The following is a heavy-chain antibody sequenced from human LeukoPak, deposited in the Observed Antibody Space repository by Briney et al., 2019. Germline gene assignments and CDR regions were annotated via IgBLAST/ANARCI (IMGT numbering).Heavy chain of an antibody. D-gene: IGHD3-22*01. CDR3: ARSGDSKWFDP. CDR2: ISAYNGET. J-gene: IGHJ5*02. CDR1: GYIFRNFG. Sequence: ASVKVSCKAFGYIFRNFGVAWVRQAPGHGLEWMGWISAYNGETKFEQKFEGRVTMTTDTSTNTGYMELRSLRSDDTAIYYCARSGDSKWFDPWGQGTLVTVSS. V-gene: IGHV1-18*01.